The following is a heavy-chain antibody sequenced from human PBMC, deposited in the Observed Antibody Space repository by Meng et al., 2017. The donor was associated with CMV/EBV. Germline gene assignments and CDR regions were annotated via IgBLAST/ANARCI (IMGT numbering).Heavy chain of an antibody. CDR3: ARALASYQPAVGMDV. J-gene: IGHJ6*02. CDR2: INSDGSST. D-gene: IGHD2-2*01. Sequence: GGSLRLSCAASGFTFSSYWMHWVRQAPGKGLVWVSRINSDGSSTSYEDSVKGRFTISRDNAKNTLYLQMNSLRAEDTAVYYCARALASYQPAVGMDVWDQGTTVTVSS. V-gene: IGHV3-74*01. CDR1: GFTFSSYW.